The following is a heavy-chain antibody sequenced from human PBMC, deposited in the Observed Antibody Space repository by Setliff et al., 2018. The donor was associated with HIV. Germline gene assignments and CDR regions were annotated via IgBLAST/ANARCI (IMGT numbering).Heavy chain of an antibody. CDR1: GGSISSGGYY. CDR3: ARGVRYYFDY. J-gene: IGHJ4*02. Sequence: PSETLSLTCTVSGGSISSGGYYWSWIRQHPGKGLEWIGYIHYSGNTYNNPSLNSRLSISVDTSKNKFSLKLRSVTAADTAVYYCARGVRYYFDYRGQGTLVTVS. V-gene: IGHV4-31*03. CDR2: IHYSGNT.